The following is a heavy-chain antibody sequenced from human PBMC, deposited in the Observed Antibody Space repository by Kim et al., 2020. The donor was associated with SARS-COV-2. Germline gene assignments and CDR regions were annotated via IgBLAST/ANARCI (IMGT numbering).Heavy chain of an antibody. Sequence: PSLKSRVTISVDTSKNQFSLKLSSGTAADTAVYYCARDRVWGSYPRGFDYWGQGTLVTVSS. J-gene: IGHJ4*02. CDR3: ARDRVWGSYPRGFDY. D-gene: IGHD3-16*01. V-gene: IGHV4-31*02.